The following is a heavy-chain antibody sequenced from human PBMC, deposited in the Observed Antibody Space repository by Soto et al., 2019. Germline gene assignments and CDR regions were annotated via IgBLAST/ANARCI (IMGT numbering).Heavy chain of an antibody. CDR2: ILYDGSNK. V-gene: IGHV3-30*18. Sequence: QVQLVESGGGVVQPGRSLRLSCAASGFTFSSYGMHWVRQAPGKGLEWVAVILYDGSNKYYADSVKGRFTISRDNSKNTLYLQMNSLRAEDTAVYYCAKDHRLLWFGGALFDYWGQGTLVTVSS. D-gene: IGHD3-10*01. J-gene: IGHJ4*02. CDR1: GFTFSSYG. CDR3: AKDHRLLWFGGALFDY.